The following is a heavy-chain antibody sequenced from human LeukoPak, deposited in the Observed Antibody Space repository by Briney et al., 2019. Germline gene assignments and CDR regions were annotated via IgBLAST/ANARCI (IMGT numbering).Heavy chain of an antibody. Sequence: SETLSLTCTVSGGSISSYYWSWIRQPPGKGLEWIGYIYYSGSTNYNPSLKSRVTISVDTSKNQFSLKLSSVTAADTAVYYCARGGPGRFIAKYYFDYWGQGTLVTVSS. CDR1: GGSISSYY. CDR2: IYYSGST. V-gene: IGHV4-59*12. J-gene: IGHJ4*02. D-gene: IGHD6-13*01. CDR3: ARGGPGRFIAKYYFDY.